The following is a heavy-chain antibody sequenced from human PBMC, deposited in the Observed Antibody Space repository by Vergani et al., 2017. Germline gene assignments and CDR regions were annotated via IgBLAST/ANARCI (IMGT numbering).Heavy chain of an antibody. CDR2: ISGSGGST. D-gene: IGHD2-15*01. J-gene: IGHJ6*03. V-gene: IGHV3-23*01. Sequence: EVQLLESGGGLVQPGGSLRLSCAASGFTFSSYAMSWVRQAPGKGLEWVSAISGSGGSTYYADSVKGRFTISRDNSKNTLYRQMNSLRAEDTAVYYCARDKVARPRYYYYMDVWGKGTTVTVSS. CDR3: ARDKVARPRYYYYMDV. CDR1: GFTFSSYA.